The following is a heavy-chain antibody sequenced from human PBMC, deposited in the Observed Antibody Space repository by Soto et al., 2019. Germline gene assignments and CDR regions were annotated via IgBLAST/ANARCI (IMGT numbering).Heavy chain of an antibody. J-gene: IGHJ6*03. Sequence: QVQLVQSGAEVKKPGASVTVSCKASGYTFSDYYLHWVRQVPGQGPEWMGRINPNSGDAKFAQKFQGRVTMTRDTSVRTAFMERNWLKSDDTAVYYCARESGGATATLDYYYFYMDVWGKGTTVTVSS. CDR1: GYTFSDYY. CDR2: INPNSGDA. D-gene: IGHD5-12*01. CDR3: ARESGGATATLDYYYFYMDV. V-gene: IGHV1-2*06.